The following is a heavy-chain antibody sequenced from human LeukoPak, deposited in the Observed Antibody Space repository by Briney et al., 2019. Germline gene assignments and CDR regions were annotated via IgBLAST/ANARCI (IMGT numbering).Heavy chain of an antibody. CDR2: ITWNSGSR. CDR3: ARDTGGGYSCYDC. J-gene: IGHJ4*02. Sequence: GGSLRLSCAASGFTFDDYAMHWVRQAPGKGLEWVSGITWNSGSRDYADSVKGRFTISRDNAKNSLYLQMNSLRAEDTAVYYCARDTGGGYSCYDCWGQGTLVTVSS. V-gene: IGHV3-9*01. CDR1: GFTFDDYA. D-gene: IGHD5-18*01.